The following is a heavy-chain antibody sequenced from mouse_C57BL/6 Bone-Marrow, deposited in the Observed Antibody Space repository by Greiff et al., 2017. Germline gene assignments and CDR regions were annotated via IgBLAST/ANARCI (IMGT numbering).Heavy chain of an antibody. V-gene: IGHV1-5*01. CDR2: IYPGNSDT. Sequence: EVQLQQSGTVLVKPGASVKMSCKTSGYTFTSYWIHWVKQRPGQGLEWIGAIYPGNSDTNYNEKFKGKATLTADTSSSTAYMELSRLTNDDSAVYYCARGYYGCSSCFAYWGQGTLVTVSA. CDR3: ARGYYGCSSCFAY. J-gene: IGHJ3*01. D-gene: IGHD1-1*01. CDR1: GYTFTSYW.